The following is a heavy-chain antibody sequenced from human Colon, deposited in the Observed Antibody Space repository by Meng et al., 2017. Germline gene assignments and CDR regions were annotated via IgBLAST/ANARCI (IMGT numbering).Heavy chain of an antibody. Sequence: QGQLEGAGPGLVKPSQTLSLTCVVSGGSISGDGYYWSWIRQHPGKGLEWIGYVHDSGDTYYKSSLKSRITISIDTSENQFSLKLKSVTAADTAVYYCARDPSNRGAFFDPWGQGTLVTVSS. CDR2: VHDSGDT. V-gene: IGHV4-31*11. D-gene: IGHD3-10*01. CDR3: ARDPSNRGAFFDP. CDR1: GGSISGDGYY. J-gene: IGHJ5*02.